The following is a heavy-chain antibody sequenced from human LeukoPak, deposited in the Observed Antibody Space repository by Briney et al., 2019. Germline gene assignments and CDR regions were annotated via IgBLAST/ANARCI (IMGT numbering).Heavy chain of an antibody. Sequence: PSETLSLTCTVSGGSTSSSSYYWGWIRQPPGKGLEWIGEINHSGSTNYNPSLKSRVTISVDTSKNQFSLKLSSVTAADTAVYYCARDLGRVQLTILPDAFDIWGQGTMVTVSS. V-gene: IGHV4-39*07. J-gene: IGHJ3*02. CDR1: GGSTSSSSYY. CDR3: ARDLGRVQLTILPDAFDI. CDR2: INHSGST. D-gene: IGHD1-1*01.